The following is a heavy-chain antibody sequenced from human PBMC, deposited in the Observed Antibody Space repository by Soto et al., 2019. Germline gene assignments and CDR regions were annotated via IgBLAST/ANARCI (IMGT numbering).Heavy chain of an antibody. CDR3: AREGSRGDYDY. J-gene: IGHJ4*02. CDR1: GGSISSGGYS. V-gene: IGHV4-30-2*01. Sequence: SETLSLTCAVSGGSISSGGYSWSWIRQPPGKGLEWIGYIYHSGSTYYNPSLKSRVTISVDRSKNQFSLKLSSVTAADTAVYYCAREGSRGDYDYWGQGTLVTVAS. D-gene: IGHD4-17*01. CDR2: IYHSGST.